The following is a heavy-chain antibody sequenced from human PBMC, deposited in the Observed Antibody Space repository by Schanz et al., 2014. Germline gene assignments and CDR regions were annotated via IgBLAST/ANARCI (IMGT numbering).Heavy chain of an antibody. CDR3: AKDPHRDYGGKPQTFDI. CDR1: GFAFSSFA. J-gene: IGHJ3*02. Sequence: EVFLVESGGCLVQPGGSLRLSCAASGFAFSSFALSWVRQSPGKGLEWVSAISANDYDTYYAPSVKGRFTVSRDNSKNTVYLQMNSLRDEDTALYYCAKDPHRDYGGKPQTFDIWGQGTMVTVSS. V-gene: IGHV3-23*04. CDR2: ISANDYDT. D-gene: IGHD4-17*01.